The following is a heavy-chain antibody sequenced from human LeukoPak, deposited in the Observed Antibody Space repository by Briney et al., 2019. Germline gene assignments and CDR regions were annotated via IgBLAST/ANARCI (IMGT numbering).Heavy chain of an antibody. CDR1: GFPFFYYA. CDR2: IKSETYGGTT. V-gene: IGHV3-49*04. J-gene: IGHJ4*02. Sequence: GSLLLSFTASGFPFFYYAMNWGRPAPGKGGEWVGFIKSETYGGTTEYAASVKGRFTISRDDSKSIAYLQMNSLKTEDTAVYYCTRDGITATRFFDYWGQGTLVTVSS. D-gene: IGHD1-20*01. CDR3: TRDGITATRFFDY.